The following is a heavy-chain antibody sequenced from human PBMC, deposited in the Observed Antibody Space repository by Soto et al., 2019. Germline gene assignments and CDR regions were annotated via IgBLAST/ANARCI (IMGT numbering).Heavy chain of an antibody. D-gene: IGHD3-10*01. CDR1: GGSISSGGYS. J-gene: IGHJ6*02. CDR2: IYHSGST. CDR3: ARLWFGDLLENYYYYAMDV. V-gene: IGHV4-30-2*01. Sequence: PSETLYLTCAVSGGSISSGGYSWSWIRQPPGKGLEWIGYIYHSGSTYYNPSLKSRVTISVDTSKNQFSLKLSSVTAADTAVYYCARLWFGDLLENYYYYAMDVWGQGTTVTVSS.